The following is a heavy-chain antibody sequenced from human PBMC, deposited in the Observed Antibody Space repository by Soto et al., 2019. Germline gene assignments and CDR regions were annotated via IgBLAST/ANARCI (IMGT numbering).Heavy chain of an antibody. CDR2: ITAGGDGT. CDR3: APHVYCSGGSCQYDAFAI. Sequence: EVQVLKSGGGLVQPGGSLRLSCEASGITFSNYMMTWIRQAPGKGLEWVSTITAGGDGTYYADSVKGRFTMSRETSKNTLYLQMNSLRAEDTAVYYCAPHVYCSGGSCQYDAFAIRGQGTMVTVSS. J-gene: IGHJ3*02. D-gene: IGHD2-15*01. V-gene: IGHV3-23*01. CDR1: GITFSNYM.